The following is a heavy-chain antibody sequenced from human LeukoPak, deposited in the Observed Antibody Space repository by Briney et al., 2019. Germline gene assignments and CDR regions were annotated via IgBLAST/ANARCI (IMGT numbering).Heavy chain of an antibody. CDR2: ISHDESHK. J-gene: IGHJ4*02. CDR1: GFTFTRYG. D-gene: IGHD5-24*01. Sequence: PGGSLRLSCAASGFTFTRYGMHWVRQAPGKGLEWVAVISHDESHKYYGDSVKGRFTISRDNAKNSQYLQMNSLRAEDTAVYYCARGYGDGFDYWGQGTLVTVSS. V-gene: IGHV3-30*03. CDR3: ARGYGDGFDY.